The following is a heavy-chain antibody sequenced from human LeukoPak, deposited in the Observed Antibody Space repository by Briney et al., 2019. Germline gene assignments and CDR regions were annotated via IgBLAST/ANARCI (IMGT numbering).Heavy chain of an antibody. CDR1: GFTFSAYS. D-gene: IGHD2-15*01. V-gene: IGHV3-21*01. J-gene: IGHJ4*02. CDR3: ATVRCSGGSCFYNFDH. Sequence: GGSLRLSCAASGFTFSAYSMNWVRQAPGKGLEWGSSLSSSSTYVYYADSVKGRFTISRDNAKNSLYLQMNSLRAEDTAVYYCATVRCSGGSCFYNFDHWGQGSLVTVSS. CDR2: LSSSSTYV.